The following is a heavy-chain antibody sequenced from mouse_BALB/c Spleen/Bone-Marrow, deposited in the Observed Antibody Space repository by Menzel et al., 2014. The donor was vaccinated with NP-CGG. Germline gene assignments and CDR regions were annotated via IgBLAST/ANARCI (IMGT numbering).Heavy chain of an antibody. V-gene: IGHV1-80*01. J-gene: IGHJ3*01. CDR3: ARGPWFAY. Sequence: ESGAELVRPGSSVKISCKASGYAFSSYWMNWVKQRPGQGLEWIGQIYPGDGDTNYNGKFKGKATLTADKSSSTAYMQLSSLTSEDSAVYFCARGPWFAYWGQGTLVTVSA. CDR1: GYAFSSYW. CDR2: IYPGDGDT.